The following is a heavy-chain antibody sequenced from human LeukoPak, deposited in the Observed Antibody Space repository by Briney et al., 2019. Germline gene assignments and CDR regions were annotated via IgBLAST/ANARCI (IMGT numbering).Heavy chain of an antibody. V-gene: IGHV4-59*12. D-gene: IGHD6-25*01. CDR1: GGSISSYY. CDR2: IYCSGST. J-gene: IGHJ4*02. CDR3: ARRSGWRAAAFDY. Sequence: SETLSLTCTVSGGSISSYYWSWIRQPPGKGLEWIGYIYCSGSTNYNPSLKSRVTISVDTSKNQFSLKLSSVTAADTAVYYCARRSGWRAAAFDYWGQGTLVTVSS.